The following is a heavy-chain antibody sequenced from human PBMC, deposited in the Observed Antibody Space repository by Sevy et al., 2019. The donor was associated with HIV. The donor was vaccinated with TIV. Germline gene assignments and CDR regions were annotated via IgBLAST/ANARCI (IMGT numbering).Heavy chain of an antibody. D-gene: IGHD6-13*01. Sequence: GESLKISCKGSGYSLTTHWIGWVRQMPGKGLEWMGIIYLGDSDTRYSPSFQGQVTISADKSISTAYVQWRSLKASDTARYYCVTGGGAAVVRGGFDIWGQGTMVTVSS. CDR3: VTGGGAAVVRGGFDI. CDR2: IYLGDSDT. CDR1: GYSLTTHW. J-gene: IGHJ3*02. V-gene: IGHV5-51*01.